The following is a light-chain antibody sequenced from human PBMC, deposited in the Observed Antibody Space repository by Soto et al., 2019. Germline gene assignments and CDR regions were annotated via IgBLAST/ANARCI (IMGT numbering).Light chain of an antibody. CDR2: EAS. Sequence: QAVVTHEPSVTVSPGGTVTLTCGSSTGAVTSGHFPYWFQQKPGQAPRTLIYEASNKYSWTPARFSGSLLGGKAALTLSGAQPEDEADYYCLLSYNDDRVFGGGTKLTVL. CDR3: LLSYNDDRV. CDR1: TGAVTSGHF. J-gene: IGLJ2*01. V-gene: IGLV7-46*01.